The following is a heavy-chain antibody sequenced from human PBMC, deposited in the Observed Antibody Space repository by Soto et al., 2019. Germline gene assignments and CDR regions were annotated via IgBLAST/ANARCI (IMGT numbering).Heavy chain of an antibody. J-gene: IGHJ4*02. Sequence: PSETLSLTCTVSGGSVSSGSYYWSWIRQPPGKGLEWIGYIYYSGSTNYNPSLKSRVTISVDTSKNQFSLKLSSVTAADTAVYYSARVASGNNFDYWGQGTLVTVSS. CDR2: IYYSGST. CDR1: GGSVSSGSYY. D-gene: IGHD5-18*01. V-gene: IGHV4-61*01. CDR3: ARVASGNNFDY.